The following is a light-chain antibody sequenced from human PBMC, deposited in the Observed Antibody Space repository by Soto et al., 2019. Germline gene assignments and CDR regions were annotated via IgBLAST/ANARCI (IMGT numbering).Light chain of an antibody. CDR3: QQYNSYSET. Sequence: DIQMTQSPSTLSASVGDRVTITCRASQSISSWLAWYQQKPGKAPQVLIYKASSVQNGVPSRFSGSGSGTEFTLTISSLQPDDFATYYCQQYNSYSETFGQGTKLEIK. V-gene: IGKV1-5*03. CDR1: QSISSW. CDR2: KAS. J-gene: IGKJ2*01.